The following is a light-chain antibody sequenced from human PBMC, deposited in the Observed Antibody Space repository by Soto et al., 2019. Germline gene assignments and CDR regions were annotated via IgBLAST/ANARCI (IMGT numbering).Light chain of an antibody. CDR2: AAS. V-gene: IGKV1-39*01. CDR1: QSISNY. CDR3: QQTYSTPYT. J-gene: IGKJ2*01. Sequence: DIQMTQSPSSLSASVGDRVTITCRASQSISNYLNWYQQKPGKAPKLLIYAASSLQSGVPSRFSGSGSATDFTLTISSLQPEDSAIYYCQQTYSTPYTFGQGTKLEIK.